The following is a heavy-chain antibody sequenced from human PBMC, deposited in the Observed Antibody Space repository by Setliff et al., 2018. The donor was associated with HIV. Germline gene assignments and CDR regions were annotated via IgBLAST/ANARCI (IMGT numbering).Heavy chain of an antibody. V-gene: IGHV3-30*08. CDR1: AFTFSTFA. D-gene: IGHD3-9*01. Sequence: GESLKISCEVSAFTFSTFAMHWVRQAPGKGPEWVGVISNDGSDQRYAESVKGRFTISRDNSKSMLYLQMNNLRVDDTAMYYCVRADYDILTAYYSSAFDMWGQGTMVTVSS. CDR2: ISNDGSDQ. CDR3: VRADYDILTAYYSSAFDM. J-gene: IGHJ3*02.